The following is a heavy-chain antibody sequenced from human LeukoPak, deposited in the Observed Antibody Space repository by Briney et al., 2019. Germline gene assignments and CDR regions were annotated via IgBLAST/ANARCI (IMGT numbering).Heavy chain of an antibody. CDR2: ISSSSSYI. CDR3: ARLPLATARYYFDY. D-gene: IGHD4-17*01. CDR1: GFTFSSYS. J-gene: IGHJ4*02. Sequence: GGSLRLSCAASGFTFSSYSMNWVRQAPGEGLEWVSSISSSSSYIYYADSVKGRFTVSRDNAKNSLYLQMNSLRAEDTAVYYCARLPLATARYYFDYWGQGTLVTVSS. V-gene: IGHV3-21*01.